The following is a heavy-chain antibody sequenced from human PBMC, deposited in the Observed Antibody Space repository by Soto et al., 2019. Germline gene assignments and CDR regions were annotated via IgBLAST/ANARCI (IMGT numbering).Heavy chain of an antibody. Sequence: GGSLRLSCAASGFTFSSYGMHWVRQAPGKGLEWVAVLSYDGSNKYYADSVKGRFTISRDNSKNTLYLQMNSLRAEDTAVYYCAKERIAARPLGLDYWGQGT. J-gene: IGHJ4*02. CDR1: GFTFSSYG. CDR2: LSYDGSNK. D-gene: IGHD6-6*01. V-gene: IGHV3-30*18. CDR3: AKERIAARPLGLDY.